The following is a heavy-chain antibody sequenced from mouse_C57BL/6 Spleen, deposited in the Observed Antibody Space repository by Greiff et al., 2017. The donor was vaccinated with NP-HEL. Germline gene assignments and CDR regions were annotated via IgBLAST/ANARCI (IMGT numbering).Heavy chain of an antibody. CDR1: GYAFSSYW. D-gene: IGHD2-5*01. Sequence: QVQLQQSGAELVKPGASVKISCKASGYAFSSYWMNWVKQRPGKGLEWIGQIYPGDGDTNYNGKFTGKATLTADKSSSTAYMQLSSLTSEDSAVYFCARCSNYFYYAMDYWGQGTSVTVSS. J-gene: IGHJ4*01. CDR3: ARCSNYFYYAMDY. CDR2: IYPGDGDT. V-gene: IGHV1-80*01.